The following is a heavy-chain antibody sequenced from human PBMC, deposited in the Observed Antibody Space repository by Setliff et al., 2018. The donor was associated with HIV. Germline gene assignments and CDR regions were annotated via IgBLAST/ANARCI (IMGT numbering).Heavy chain of an antibody. D-gene: IGHD6-25*01. CDR1: GGPISSYY. CDR3: ARYSPRGYTLTGPY. J-gene: IGHJ4*02. CDR2: IYYSGST. Sequence: SETLSLTCTISGGPISSYYWSWIRQPPGKGLEWIGYIYYSGSTNYNPSLKSRVTISVDTSKNQFSLKLTSVTAADTAVYYCARYSPRGYTLTGPYWGQGTLVTVSS. V-gene: IGHV4-59*01.